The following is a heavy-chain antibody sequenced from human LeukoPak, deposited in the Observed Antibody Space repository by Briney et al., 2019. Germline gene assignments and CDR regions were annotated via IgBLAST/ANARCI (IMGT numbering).Heavy chain of an antibody. J-gene: IGHJ3*02. D-gene: IGHD2-2*01. CDR2: IYYSGST. Sequence: SETLSLTCTVSGGSISSSSYYWGWIRQPPGKGLEWIGSIYYSGSTYYNPSLKSRVTISVDTSKNQFSLKLSSVTAADTAVYYCASRDCSSTSCSSWGAFDIWGQGTMVTVSS. V-gene: IGHV4-39*01. CDR3: ASRDCSSTSCSSWGAFDI. CDR1: GGSISSSSYY.